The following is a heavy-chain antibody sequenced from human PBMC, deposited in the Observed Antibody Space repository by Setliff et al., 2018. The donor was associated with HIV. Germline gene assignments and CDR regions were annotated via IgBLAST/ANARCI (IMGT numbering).Heavy chain of an antibody. CDR3: ARVYDSSGYSLSIPGY. V-gene: IGHV3-66*01. CDR2: IHSGGDT. D-gene: IGHD3-22*01. CDR1: GFTFSTHW. Sequence: HPGGSLRLSCAASGFTFSTHWMSWVRQAPGKGLEWVSVIHSGGDTYYADSVKGRFTISRDNAKNSLYLQMNSLRAEDTAVYYCARVYDSSGYSLSIPGYWGQGTLVTVPQ. J-gene: IGHJ4*01.